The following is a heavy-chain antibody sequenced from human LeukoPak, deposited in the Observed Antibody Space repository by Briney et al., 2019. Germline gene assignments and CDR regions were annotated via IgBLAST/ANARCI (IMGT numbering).Heavy chain of an antibody. CDR2: IIPMFGTA. D-gene: IGHD6-13*01. V-gene: IGHV1-69*13. CDR1: GGTFSSYA. J-gene: IGHJ4*02. CDR3: ARGSVIAAAGNYFDY. Sequence: SVKVSCKASGGTFSSYAISWVRQAPGQGLEWMGGIIPMFGTADYAQKFQGRVTITAGESTSTAYMELSSLRSEDTAVYYCARGSVIAAAGNYFDYWGQGTLVTVSS.